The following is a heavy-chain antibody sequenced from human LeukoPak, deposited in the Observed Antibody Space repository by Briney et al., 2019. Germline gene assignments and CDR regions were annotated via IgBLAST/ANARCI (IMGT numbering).Heavy chain of an antibody. Sequence: GGSLRLSCAASGFTVSSNFISWFRQAPGKGLEWVSAISGSGGSTYYADSVKGRFTISRDNSKNTLYLQMNSLRAEDTAVYYCAKGAPITMIVVVISSVAFDIWGQGTMVTVSS. J-gene: IGHJ3*02. CDR1: GFTVSSNF. CDR3: AKGAPITMIVVVISSVAFDI. D-gene: IGHD3-22*01. CDR2: ISGSGGST. V-gene: IGHV3-23*01.